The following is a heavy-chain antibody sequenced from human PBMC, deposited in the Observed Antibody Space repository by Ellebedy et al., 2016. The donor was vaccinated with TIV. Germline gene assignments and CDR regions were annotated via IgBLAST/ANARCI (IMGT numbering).Heavy chain of an antibody. Sequence: ASVKVSXXASGYTFTSYDINWVRQATGQGLEWMGWMNPNSGNTGYAQKFQGRVTMTRNTSISTAYMELSSLRSEDTAVYYCARVYDILTGYYYYYYYGMDVWGQGTTVTVSS. D-gene: IGHD3-9*01. V-gene: IGHV1-8*01. J-gene: IGHJ6*02. CDR2: MNPNSGNT. CDR1: GYTFTSYD. CDR3: ARVYDILTGYYYYYYYGMDV.